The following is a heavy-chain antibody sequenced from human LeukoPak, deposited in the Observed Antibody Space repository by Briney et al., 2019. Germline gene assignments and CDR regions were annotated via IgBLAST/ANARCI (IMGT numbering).Heavy chain of an antibody. CDR3: AREAVRYCGGDCQVDY. CDR2: INPNSGVT. D-gene: IGHD2-21*02. CDR1: GYIFTDYY. V-gene: IGHV1-2*02. Sequence: ASVKVSCKASGYIFTDYYIHWVRQAPGQGLEWMGWINPNSGVTNYAQEFQGRVTMTRDTSITTTYMDLSRLKSDDTAVHYCAREAVRYCGGDCQVDYWGQGTLVTVSS. J-gene: IGHJ4*02.